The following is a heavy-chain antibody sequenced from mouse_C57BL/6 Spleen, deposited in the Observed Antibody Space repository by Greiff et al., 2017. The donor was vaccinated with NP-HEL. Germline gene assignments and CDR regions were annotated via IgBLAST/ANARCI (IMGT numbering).Heavy chain of an antibody. CDR2: IYPGSGST. D-gene: IGHD2-4*01. J-gene: IGHJ1*03. V-gene: IGHV1-55*01. Sequence: QVQLKQPEAELVKPGASVKMSCKASGYTFTSYWITWVKQRPGQGLEWIGDIYPGSGSTNYNEKFKSKATLTVDTSSSTAYMQLSSLTSEDSAVYYCARSKDYDDVWGTGTTVTVSS. CDR3: ARSKDYDDV. CDR1: GYTFTSYW.